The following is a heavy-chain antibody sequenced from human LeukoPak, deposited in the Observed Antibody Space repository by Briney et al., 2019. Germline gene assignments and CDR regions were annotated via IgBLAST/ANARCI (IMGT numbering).Heavy chain of an antibody. CDR3: ASHAHDYDSSGYFDS. Sequence: GGSLRLSCVVSRLTFNSNAMYWVRQAPGKGLEWVSGISVSGGSEYYADSVKGRFSVSRDNSKHTVYLQMNSLRAEDTAVYFCASHAHDYDSSGYFDSWGQGTLVTVSS. CDR2: ISVSGGSE. CDR1: RLTFNSNA. V-gene: IGHV3-23*01. D-gene: IGHD3-22*01. J-gene: IGHJ4*02.